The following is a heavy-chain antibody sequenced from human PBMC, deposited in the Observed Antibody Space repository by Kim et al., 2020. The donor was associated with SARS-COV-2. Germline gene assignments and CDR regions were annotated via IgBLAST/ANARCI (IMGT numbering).Heavy chain of an antibody. J-gene: IGHJ4*02. Sequence: GGSLRLSCAASGFTFSTYPMHWVRQAPGKGLEWEAVISYDGNSKYYAEYVMGRFTSSRDNSKNTLYLQIDSLRAEDTAVYYCARGKESNQWGQGTLVTVSS. V-gene: IGHV3-30*04. D-gene: IGHD4-4*01. CDR2: ISYDGNSK. CDR3: ARGKESNQ. CDR1: GFTFSTYP.